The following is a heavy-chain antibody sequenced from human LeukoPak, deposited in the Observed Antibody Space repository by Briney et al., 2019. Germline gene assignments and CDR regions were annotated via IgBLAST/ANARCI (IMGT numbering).Heavy chain of an antibody. CDR3: ARRYYDSSGYYYMDY. Sequence: SETLSLTCTVSGGSISNYYWSWIRQPPGKGLEWIGYIYTSGSTNYNPSLKSRVTISVDTSKNQFSLKLSSVTAADTAVYYCARRYYDSSGYYYMDYWGQGTLVTVSS. J-gene: IGHJ4*02. CDR2: IYTSGST. D-gene: IGHD3-22*01. CDR1: GGSISNYY. V-gene: IGHV4-4*09.